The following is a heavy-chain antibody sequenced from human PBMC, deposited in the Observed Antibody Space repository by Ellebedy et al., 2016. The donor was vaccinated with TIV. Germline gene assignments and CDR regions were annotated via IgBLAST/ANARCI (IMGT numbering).Heavy chain of an antibody. Sequence: GESLKISCKGSGYRFKRWWIGWVRQMPGKGLEWMGIIYAGDSDTRYSPSFKGQVTISADKSISTAYLQWSSLKASDTVMYYCARQESGSYDSFDYWGQGTLVTVSS. CDR2: IYAGDSDT. CDR1: GYRFKRWW. D-gene: IGHD1-26*01. CDR3: ARQESGSYDSFDY. V-gene: IGHV5-51*01. J-gene: IGHJ4*02.